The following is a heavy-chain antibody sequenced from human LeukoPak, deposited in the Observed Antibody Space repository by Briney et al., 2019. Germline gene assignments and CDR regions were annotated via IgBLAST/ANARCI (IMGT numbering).Heavy chain of an antibody. CDR1: GGSISSSSYY. CDR3: ARHHLNSNTAMAAYYLDY. CDR2: IYYSGST. D-gene: IGHD5-18*01. J-gene: IGHJ4*02. Sequence: SETLSLTCTVSGGSISSSSYYWGWIRQPPGKGLEWIGSIYYSGSTYYNPSLKSRVTISVDTSKNQFSLKLSSVTAADTAVYYCARHHLNSNTAMAAYYLDYWGQGTLVTVSS. V-gene: IGHV4-39*01.